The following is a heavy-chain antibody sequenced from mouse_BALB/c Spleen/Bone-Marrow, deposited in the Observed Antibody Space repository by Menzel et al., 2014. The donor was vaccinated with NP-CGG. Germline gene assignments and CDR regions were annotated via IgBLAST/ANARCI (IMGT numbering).Heavy chain of an antibody. J-gene: IGHJ4*01. CDR2: IYPGSGST. CDR1: GYTFTDYV. Sequence: QVQLQQSGPELVKPGASVKMSRKASGYTFTDYVISWVKQRTGQGLEWTGEIYPGSGSTYSNEKFKGKATLTADKSSNTAYMQLSSLTSEDSAVYFCARSPNWDPYYAVDSWGQGTSVTVSS. D-gene: IGHD4-1*01. CDR3: ARSPNWDPYYAVDS. V-gene: IGHV1-77*01.